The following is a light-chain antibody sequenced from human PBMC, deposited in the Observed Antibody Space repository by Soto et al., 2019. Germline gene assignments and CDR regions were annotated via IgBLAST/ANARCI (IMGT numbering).Light chain of an antibody. J-gene: IGLJ7*01. CDR3: QSYDSSFSGAV. Sequence: QSVLTQPPSVSGAPGQRVTISCTGSSSNIGAGYDVHWYQQLPGTAPKLLIYGNSNRPSGVPDRFSGSKSGTSASLAITGLQAEDEADYYCQSYDSSFSGAVFGGGTQLTVL. CDR1: SSNIGAGYD. V-gene: IGLV1-40*01. CDR2: GNS.